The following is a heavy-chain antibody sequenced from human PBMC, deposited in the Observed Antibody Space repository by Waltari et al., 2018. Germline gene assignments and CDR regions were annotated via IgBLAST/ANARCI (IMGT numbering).Heavy chain of an antibody. CDR3: ARAPGSTTWEEYYFDY. CDR2: LSRSSITI. J-gene: IGHJ4*02. Sequence: EVQLEESGGRVVQPGGSLALSCAASGFSCGSYNMRWVRQAPGKVLEWGSDLSRSSITIYHADPVKGRFTTSPDNATNSLCLQRNSLRAEDTAVYACARAPGSTTWEEYYFDYWGQGTLVTVSS. V-gene: IGHV3-48*04. CDR1: GFSCGSYN. D-gene: IGHD2-2*01.